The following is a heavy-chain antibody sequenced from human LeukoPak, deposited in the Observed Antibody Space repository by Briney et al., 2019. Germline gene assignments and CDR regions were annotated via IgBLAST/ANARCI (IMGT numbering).Heavy chain of an antibody. CDR3: ARGRSSSRYYYYYYMDV. CDR2: IYSSGST. J-gene: IGHJ6*03. Sequence: PSETLSLTCTVSGGSISSSTYYWSWIRQPAGKGLEWIGRIYSSGSTNYNPSLKSRVTISVDTSKNQFSLKLSSVTAADTAVYYCARGRSSSRYYYYYYMDVWGKGTTVTVSS. V-gene: IGHV4-61*02. CDR1: GGSISSSTYY. D-gene: IGHD6-13*01.